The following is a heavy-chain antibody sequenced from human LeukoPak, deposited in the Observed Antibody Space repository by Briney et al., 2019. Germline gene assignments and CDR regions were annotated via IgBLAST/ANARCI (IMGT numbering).Heavy chain of an antibody. J-gene: IGHJ4*02. D-gene: IGHD7-27*01. CDR1: GGSISSSSYY. CDR2: IYWDDDK. V-gene: IGHV2-5*02. Sequence: TLSLTCTVSGGSISSSSYYWDWIRQPPGKALEWLALIYWDDDKRYSPSLKSRLTITKDTSKNQVVLTMTNMDPVDTATYYCAHQELGRPFDYWGQGTLVTVSS. CDR3: AHQELGRPFDY.